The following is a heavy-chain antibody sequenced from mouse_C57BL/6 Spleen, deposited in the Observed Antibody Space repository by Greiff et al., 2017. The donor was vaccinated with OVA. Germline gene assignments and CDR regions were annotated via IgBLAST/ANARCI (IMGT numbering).Heavy chain of an antibody. CDR1: GYTFTSYW. Sequence: QVQLQQPGAELVKPGASVKLSCKASGYTFTSYWMHWVKQRPGRGLEWIGRIDPNSGGTKYNEKFKSKATLTVDKPSSTAYMQLSSLTSEDSAVYDCARSYYGSSYFYYAMDYWGQGTSVTVSS. J-gene: IGHJ4*01. CDR3: ARSYYGSSYFYYAMDY. D-gene: IGHD1-1*01. CDR2: IDPNSGGT. V-gene: IGHV1-72*01.